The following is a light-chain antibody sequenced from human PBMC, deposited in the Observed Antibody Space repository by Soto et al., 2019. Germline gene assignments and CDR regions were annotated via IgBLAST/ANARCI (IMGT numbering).Light chain of an antibody. J-gene: IGKJ2*01. CDR3: QQGVSTPYT. CDR1: QSISVY. CDR2: AAS. Sequence: DIQVTQSPSSLSASVGDTGTITCRASQSISVYLSWYQLKPGKAPKLLIYAASTLQSGVPSRFSGSGSGTDFTLTISGLQPEDSATYYCQQGVSTPYTFGQGTKLEIK. V-gene: IGKV1-39*01.